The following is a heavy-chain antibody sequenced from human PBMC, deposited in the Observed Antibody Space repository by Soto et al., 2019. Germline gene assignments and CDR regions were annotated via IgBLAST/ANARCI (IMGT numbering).Heavy chain of an antibody. CDR3: ARHYSSSWYVYYYYYMDV. J-gene: IGHJ6*03. D-gene: IGHD6-13*01. CDR1: GGSVSSSSYY. Sequence: PSETLSLTCTVSGGSVSSSSYYWGRVRQPPGKGLEWIGSVYYSGSTYYNPSLESRVTISVDTSKNQFSLKLSSVTAADTAVYYCARHYSSSWYVYYYYYMDVWGKGTTVTVSS. CDR2: VYYSGST. V-gene: IGHV4-39*01.